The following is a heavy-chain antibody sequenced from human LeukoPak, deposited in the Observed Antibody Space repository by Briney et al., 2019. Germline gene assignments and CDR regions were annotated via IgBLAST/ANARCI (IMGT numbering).Heavy chain of an antibody. D-gene: IGHD6-13*01. CDR3: ASLYSSSWYFFDY. CDR2: IHYSGST. J-gene: IGHJ4*02. CDR1: GGSISSSSYY. Sequence: PSETLSLTCTVSGGSISSSSYYWGWIRQPPGKGLEWIGSIHYSGSTYYNPSLKSRVTISVDTSKNQFSLKLSSVTAADTAVYYCASLYSSSWYFFDYWGQGTLVTVSS. V-gene: IGHV4-39*01.